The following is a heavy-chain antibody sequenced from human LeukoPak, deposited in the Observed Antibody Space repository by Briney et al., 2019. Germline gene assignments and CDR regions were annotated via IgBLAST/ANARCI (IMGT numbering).Heavy chain of an antibody. CDR2: INSDGSST. J-gene: IGHJ4*02. CDR1: GFTFSTYW. V-gene: IGHV3-74*03. CDR3: VRDNYGVDY. Sequence: PGGSLRLSCAASGFTFSTYWMQWDRQAPGKGLVWVSHINSDGSSTTYADSVKGRFTTSRDNAKNTLYLQMNSLRAEDTAVYYCVRDNYGVDYWGQGTLVTVSS. D-gene: IGHD3-16*01.